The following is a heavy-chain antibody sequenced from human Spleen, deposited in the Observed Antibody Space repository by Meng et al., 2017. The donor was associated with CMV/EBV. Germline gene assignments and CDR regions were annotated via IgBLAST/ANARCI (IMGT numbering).Heavy chain of an antibody. D-gene: IGHD3-3*01. CDR2: INNKGSTR. V-gene: IGHV3-11*01. Sequence: GESLKISCAASGFTFSDYYMSWIRQAPGKGLEWFSYINNKGSTRYYADSVKGRFTISRDNAKKSLYLQMNSLRAKDTAIYYCARNYEFWSGYLMDVWGQGTTVTVSS. CDR1: GFTFSDYY. CDR3: ARNYEFWSGYLMDV. J-gene: IGHJ6*02.